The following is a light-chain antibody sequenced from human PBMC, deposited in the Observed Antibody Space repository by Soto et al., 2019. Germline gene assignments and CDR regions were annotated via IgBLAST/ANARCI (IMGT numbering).Light chain of an antibody. CDR3: QQSYNTPIT. V-gene: IGKV1-39*01. CDR1: RTIDNY. Sequence: DVPRDTSASSLSAPLRARVPITGRASRTIDNYLNWYQQTPGRAPELLVYATSSLQSGVPSRFTGGGSGTHFTLTISGLQPEDFATYFCQQSYNTPITVGQGTRLAIK. CDR2: ATS. J-gene: IGKJ5*01.